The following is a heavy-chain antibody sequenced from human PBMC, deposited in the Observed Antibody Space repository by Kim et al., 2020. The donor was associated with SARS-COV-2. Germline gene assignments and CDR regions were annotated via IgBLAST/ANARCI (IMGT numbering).Heavy chain of an antibody. Sequence: ASVKDSCKASGYTFTSYDINWVRQATGQGLEWMGWMNPNSGNTGYAQKFQGRVTMTRNTSISTAYMELSSLRSEDTAVYYCARAGRYFDWLRTTLHRNWFDPWGQGTLVTVSS. CDR2: MNPNSGNT. J-gene: IGHJ5*02. V-gene: IGHV1-8*01. D-gene: IGHD3-9*01. CDR3: ARAGRYFDWLRTTLHRNWFDP. CDR1: GYTFTSYD.